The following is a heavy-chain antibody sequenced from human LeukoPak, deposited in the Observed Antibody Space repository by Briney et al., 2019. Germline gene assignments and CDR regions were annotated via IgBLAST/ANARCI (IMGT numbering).Heavy chain of an antibody. D-gene: IGHD2/OR15-2a*01. V-gene: IGHV3-23*01. CDR1: GFTFSTYS. CDR2: IRSGGENT. Sequence: GGSLRLSCAASGFTFSTYSMSWVRQAPGKGLEWVSAIRSGGENTYYADSVRGRFTISRDNSRGTLSLQMNSLRAEDTAVYFCAILLWDGRGSFYWGQGTLVNVSS. J-gene: IGHJ4*02. CDR3: AILLWDGRGSFY.